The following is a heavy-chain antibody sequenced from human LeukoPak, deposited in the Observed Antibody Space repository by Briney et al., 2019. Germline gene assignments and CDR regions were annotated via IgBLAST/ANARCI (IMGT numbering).Heavy chain of an antibody. CDR2: IYSGGST. V-gene: IGHV3-53*01. J-gene: IGHJ3*02. CDR3: ATALRYFDWLLSDAFDI. CDR1: GFTVSSNY. D-gene: IGHD3-9*01. Sequence: GGSLRLSCAASGFTVSSNYMSWVRQAPGKGLEWVSVIYSGGSTYYADSVKGRFTISRDNSKNTLYLQMNSLRAEDTAVYYCATALRYFDWLLSDAFDIWGQGTMVTVSS.